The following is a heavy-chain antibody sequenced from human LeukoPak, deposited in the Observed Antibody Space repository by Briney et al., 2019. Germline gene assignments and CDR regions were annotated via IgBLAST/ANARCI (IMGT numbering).Heavy chain of an antibody. Sequence: ASVKVSCKASGYTFTSYAMHWVRQAPGQRLEWMGWINAGNGNTKYSQKFQGRVTITRDASASTAYMELSSLRSEDTAVYYCARGGSYRWFDYWGQGTLVTVSS. V-gene: IGHV1-3*01. CDR3: ARGGSYRWFDY. J-gene: IGHJ4*02. CDR1: GYTFTSYA. D-gene: IGHD1-26*01. CDR2: INAGNGNT.